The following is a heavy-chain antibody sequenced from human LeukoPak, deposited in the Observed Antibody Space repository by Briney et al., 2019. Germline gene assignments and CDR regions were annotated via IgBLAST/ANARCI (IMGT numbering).Heavy chain of an antibody. J-gene: IGHJ4*02. CDR2: IYYSGST. V-gene: IGHV4-59*01. Sequence: KPSETLSLTCTVSGGSISSYYWSWIRQPPGKGLEWIGYIYYSGSTNYNPSLKSRVTISVDTSKNQFSLKLSSVTAADTAVYYCARLYYYDSSGSFSGDYWGQGTLVTVSS. CDR1: GGSISSYY. D-gene: IGHD3-22*01. CDR3: ARLYYYDSSGSFSGDY.